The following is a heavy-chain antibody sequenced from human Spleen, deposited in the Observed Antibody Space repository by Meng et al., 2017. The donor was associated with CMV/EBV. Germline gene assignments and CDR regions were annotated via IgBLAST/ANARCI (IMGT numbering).Heavy chain of an antibody. CDR1: GGSISSSYW. CDR3: ATQESRDGHNPY. D-gene: IGHD5-24*01. Sequence: QLQEPGPGLGKPSGTLSLTCVVSGGSISSSYWWTWVRQSPGKGLEWIGEMYHSGTTNYNPSLKSRVTISMGKSNNQLSLKLNSVTAADTAVYHCATQESRDGHNPYWGQGTLATVSS. V-gene: IGHV4-4*02. CDR2: MYHSGTT. J-gene: IGHJ4*02.